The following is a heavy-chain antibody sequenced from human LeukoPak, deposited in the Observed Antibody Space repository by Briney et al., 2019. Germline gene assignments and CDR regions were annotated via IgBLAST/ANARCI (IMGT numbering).Heavy chain of an antibody. D-gene: IGHD1-26*01. J-gene: IGHJ4*02. CDR1: GGTFSSYL. Sequence: ASVKVSCKASGGTFSSYLISWVRQAPGQGLEWMGWISAYNGNTNYAQKLQGRVTMTTDTSTSTAHMELRSLRSDDTAVYYCARDSGEVGATNYFDYWGQGTLVTVSS. CDR2: ISAYNGNT. CDR3: ARDSGEVGATNYFDY. V-gene: IGHV1-18*01.